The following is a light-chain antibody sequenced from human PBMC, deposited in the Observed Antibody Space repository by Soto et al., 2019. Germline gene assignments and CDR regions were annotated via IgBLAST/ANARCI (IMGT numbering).Light chain of an antibody. CDR2: KAS. Sequence: DIQMTQSPSTLSASVGDRVTITCRASQSISSWLAWYQQKPGKAPKLLIYKASSLESGVPSRFSGSGSGTEFTLTIRSLPPDDFATYYCQQYNSYSPVTFGQGTKVEIK. CDR1: QSISSW. CDR3: QQYNSYSPVT. V-gene: IGKV1-5*03. J-gene: IGKJ1*01.